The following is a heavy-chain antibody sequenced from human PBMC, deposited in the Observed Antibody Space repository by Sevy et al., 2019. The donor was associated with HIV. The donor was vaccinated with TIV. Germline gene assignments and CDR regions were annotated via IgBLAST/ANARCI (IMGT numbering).Heavy chain of an antibody. Sequence: SETLSLTCTVSGGSISSSSYYWGWIRQPPGKGLEWIGSIYYSGSTYYNPSLESRVTISVDTSKNQFSLRLSSVTAADTAVYYCARLSPMVRGVLDYWGQGTLVTVSS. CDR2: IYYSGST. CDR3: ARLSPMVRGVLDY. D-gene: IGHD3-10*01. CDR1: GGSISSSSYY. J-gene: IGHJ4*02. V-gene: IGHV4-39*01.